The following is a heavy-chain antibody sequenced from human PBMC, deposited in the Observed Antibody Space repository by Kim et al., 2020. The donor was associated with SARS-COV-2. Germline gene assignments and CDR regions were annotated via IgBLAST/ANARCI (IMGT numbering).Heavy chain of an antibody. D-gene: IGHD1-1*01. Sequence: YADSVKGRFTISRENAKNSLCLQMNSLRDEDTALYYCARGRTNGRSAFDIWGQGTMVTVSS. J-gene: IGHJ3*02. CDR3: ARGRTNGRSAFDI. V-gene: IGHV3-48*02.